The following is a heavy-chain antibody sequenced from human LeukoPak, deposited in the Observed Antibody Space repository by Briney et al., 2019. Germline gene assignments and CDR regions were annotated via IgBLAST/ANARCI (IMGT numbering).Heavy chain of an antibody. CDR1: GFTFRTYN. CDR2: ISSSSTYI. J-gene: IGHJ6*04. D-gene: IGHD3-10*02. CDR3: AELGITMIGGV. V-gene: IGHV3-21*01. Sequence: GGSLRLSCAASGFTFRTYNMNWVRQAPGKGLEWVSSISSSSTYIYYADSVKGRFTISRDNAKNSLYLQMNSLRAEDTAVYYCAELGITMIGGVWGKGTTVTISS.